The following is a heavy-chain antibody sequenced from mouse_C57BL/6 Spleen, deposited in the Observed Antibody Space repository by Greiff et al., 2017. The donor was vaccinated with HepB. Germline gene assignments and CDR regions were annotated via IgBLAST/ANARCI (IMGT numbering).Heavy chain of an antibody. CDR2: ISSGSSTI. Sequence: EVMLVESGGGLVKPGGSPKLSCAASGFTFSDYGMHWVRQAPEKGLEWVAYISSGSSTIYYADTVKGRFTISRDNAKNTLFLQMTSLRSEDTAMYYCARPGLWYFDVWGTGTTVTVSS. CDR3: ARPGLWYFDV. CDR1: GFTFSDYG. V-gene: IGHV5-17*01. J-gene: IGHJ1*03.